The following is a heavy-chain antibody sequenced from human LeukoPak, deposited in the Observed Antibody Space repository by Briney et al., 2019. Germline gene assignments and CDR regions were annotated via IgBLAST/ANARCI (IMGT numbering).Heavy chain of an antibody. Sequence: GYLRLSCSFSGFIATSNYMAWVRQSPGKGLQWISFIYGGGNTLYADSVRDRFSISRDNSKSTLYLQMSSLRVEDTAVYYCATGGRSGMAFDFWGQGTLVTVSS. V-gene: IGHV3-53*01. CDR3: ATGGRSGMAFDF. CDR1: GFIATSNY. CDR2: IYGGGNT. J-gene: IGHJ4*02. D-gene: IGHD2-8*01.